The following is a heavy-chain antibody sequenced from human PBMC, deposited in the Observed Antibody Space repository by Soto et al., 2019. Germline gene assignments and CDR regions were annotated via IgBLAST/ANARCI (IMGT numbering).Heavy chain of an antibody. V-gene: IGHV3-30-3*01. CDR1: GFTFSSYA. CDR2: ISYDGSNK. J-gene: IGHJ4*02. D-gene: IGHD3-16*01. Sequence: GGSLRLSCAASGFTFSSYAMHWVRQAPGKGLEWVAVISYDGSNKYYADSVKGRFTISRDNSKNTLYLQMNSLRAEDTAVYYCAREDDVFYYFDYWGQGTLVTVSS. CDR3: AREDDVFYYFDY.